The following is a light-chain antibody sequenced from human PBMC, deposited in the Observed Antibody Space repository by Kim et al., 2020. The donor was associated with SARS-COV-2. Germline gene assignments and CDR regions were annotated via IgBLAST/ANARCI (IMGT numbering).Light chain of an antibody. V-gene: IGLV2-8*01. CDR1: SSDVGGYNY. CDR3: SSYAGSKNV. Sequence: QSALTQPPSASGSLGQSVTISCTGTSSDVGGYNYVSWYQQHPGQAPKLMIYEVSKRPSGVPDRFSGSKSGNTASLTVSGLQAEDEADYYCSSYAGSKNVFGTGTKVTVL. J-gene: IGLJ1*01. CDR2: EVS.